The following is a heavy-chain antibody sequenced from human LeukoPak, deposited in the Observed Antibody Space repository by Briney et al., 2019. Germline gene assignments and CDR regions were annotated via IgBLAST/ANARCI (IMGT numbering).Heavy chain of an antibody. J-gene: IGHJ6*02. V-gene: IGHV3-23*01. CDR1: GFTFNDHA. Sequence: PGGSLRLSCAAPGFTFNDHAMSWVRQAPGKGLEWVSTISGSGGRTYYTDSVKGRFTISRDNSKNTLYLQMNSLRGEDTAVYYCAKHRQVYGDSLMDVWGQGTTVTVSS. D-gene: IGHD4-17*01. CDR3: AKHRQVYGDSLMDV. CDR2: ISGSGGRT.